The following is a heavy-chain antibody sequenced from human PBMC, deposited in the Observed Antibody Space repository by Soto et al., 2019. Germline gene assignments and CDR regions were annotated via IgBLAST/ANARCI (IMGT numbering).Heavy chain of an antibody. D-gene: IGHD3-3*01. CDR3: SRDPGNSGPDWRFHH. CDR1: GFTFSNYW. Sequence: EVQLEEAGGGLVQPGGSLRLSCAASGFTFSNYWMHWVRQAPGKGLVWVSRMHNYESSASHADSVKGRFTVSRDNAKNTLYLQMNSLSAEDTAVYYCSRDPGNSGPDWRFHHWGQGVLVTVSS. CDR2: MHNYESSA. V-gene: IGHV3-74*01. J-gene: IGHJ4*02.